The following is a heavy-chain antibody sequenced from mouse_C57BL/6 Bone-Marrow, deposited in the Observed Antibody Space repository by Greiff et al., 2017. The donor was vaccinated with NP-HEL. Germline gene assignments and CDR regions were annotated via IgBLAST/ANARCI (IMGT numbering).Heavy chain of an antibody. CDR1: GFTFSDYG. V-gene: IGHV5-15*01. CDR2: ISNLAYSI. J-gene: IGHJ4*01. D-gene: IGHD2-3*01. CDR3: ARHPLDDGYPYYYAMDY. Sequence: EVQLVESGGGLVQPGGSLKLSCAASGFTFSDYGMAWVRQAPRKGPEWVAFISNLAYSIYYADTVTGRFTISRENAKNTLYLEMSSLRSEDTAMYYCARHPLDDGYPYYYAMDYWGQGTSVTVSS.